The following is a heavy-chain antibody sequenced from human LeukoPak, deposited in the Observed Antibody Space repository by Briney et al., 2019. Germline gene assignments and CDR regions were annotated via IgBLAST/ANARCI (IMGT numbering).Heavy chain of an antibody. CDR2: IYDSGST. D-gene: IGHD3-22*01. CDR3: ARQFESYYYDSSGYYSHTKFDY. Sequence: ASETLSLTCTVSGGSIRSSYYYWGWIRQPPGKGLEWIGSIYDSGSTYYNPSLKSRVTISVDTSKNQFSLKLSSVTAADTAVYYCARQFESYYYDSSGYYSHTKFDYWGQGTLVTVSS. J-gene: IGHJ4*02. V-gene: IGHV4-39*01. CDR1: GGSIRSSYYY.